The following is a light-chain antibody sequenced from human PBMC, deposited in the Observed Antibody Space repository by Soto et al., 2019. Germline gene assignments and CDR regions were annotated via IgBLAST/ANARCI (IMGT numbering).Light chain of an antibody. CDR1: SRDIEAYDY. CDR3: SSYATGDNYV. CDR2: EVN. Sequence: QSVLTQPRSVSGSPGQSVAISCTGTSRDIEAYDYVSWYQQHPGKAPKLIISEVNKRPSGVSYRFSGSKSGNTASLTVSGLQAEDEADYYCSSYATGDNYVFGSGTKLTVL. V-gene: IGLV2-11*01. J-gene: IGLJ1*01.